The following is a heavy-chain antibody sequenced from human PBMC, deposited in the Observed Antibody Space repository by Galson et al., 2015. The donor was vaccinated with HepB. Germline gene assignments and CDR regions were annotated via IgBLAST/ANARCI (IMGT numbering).Heavy chain of an antibody. Sequence: SVKVSCKASGYTFSVYTINWVRQAPGQGLEWMGWINTDTGNPTYAQGFTGRFVFSLDTSVTTAYLQITSLKAEDTAVYYCARRMIQNYNYGMDVWGQGTTVTVSS. CDR2: INTDTGNP. J-gene: IGHJ6*02. CDR1: GYTFSVYT. CDR3: ARRMIQNYNYGMDV. V-gene: IGHV7-4-1*02. D-gene: IGHD3-16*01.